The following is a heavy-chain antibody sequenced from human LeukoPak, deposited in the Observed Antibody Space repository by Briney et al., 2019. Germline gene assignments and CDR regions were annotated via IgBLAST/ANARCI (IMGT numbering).Heavy chain of an antibody. CDR2: ISGSGSTI. Sequence: GGSLRLSCAASGFTFSRYSMNWVRQAPGKGLEWVSFISGSGSTIYYADSVKGRFTISRDNAKNSLYLQMNSLRAEDTAVYFCARDLLITMIVNMDVWGKGTTVTVSS. CDR3: ARDLLITMIVNMDV. CDR1: GFTFSRYS. D-gene: IGHD3-22*01. J-gene: IGHJ6*03. V-gene: IGHV3-48*01.